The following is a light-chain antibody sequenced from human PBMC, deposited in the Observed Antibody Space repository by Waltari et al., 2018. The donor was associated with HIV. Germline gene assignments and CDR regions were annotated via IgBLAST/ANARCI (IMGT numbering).Light chain of an antibody. V-gene: IGLV1-47*01. CDR2: RDN. CDR1: TSNVGTNF. CDR3: ATWDGSLGAFFV. Sequence: QSVLTQPPSASGTPGQRVTISCSGTTSNVGTNFLSWYQHLPGAAPKLLMYRDNRRPSGVPDRFSGSKSGASASLAISGLRSEDEGDYYCATWDGSLGAFFVFGVGTKVTVL. J-gene: IGLJ1*01.